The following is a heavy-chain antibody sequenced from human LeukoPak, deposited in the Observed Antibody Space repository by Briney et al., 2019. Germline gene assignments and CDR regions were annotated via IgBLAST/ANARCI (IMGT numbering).Heavy chain of an antibody. V-gene: IGHV3-33*01. CDR3: ARVNGPNSGYYYTLDL. D-gene: IGHD3-22*01. J-gene: IGHJ5*02. CDR1: GLTFRNYA. CDR2: IWFDGTEK. Sequence: PGTSLRLSCAASGLTFRNYAMHWVRHAPGGRLEWVAVIWFDGTEKYYAASVMGRFTISRDSSESTLYLQMNGLRTEDTAVYYCARVNGPNSGYYYTLDLWGQGTPVTVSS.